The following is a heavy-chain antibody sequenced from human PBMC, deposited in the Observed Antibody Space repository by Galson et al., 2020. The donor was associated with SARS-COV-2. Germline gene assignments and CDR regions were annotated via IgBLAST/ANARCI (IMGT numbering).Heavy chain of an antibody. J-gene: IGHJ5*02. CDR1: GGSISSGDYY. CDR3: AREHVYTTSRRTGFYP. Sequence: SETLSLTCTVSGGSISSGDYYWSWIRQPPGKGLEWLGYIYYSGSTYYNPSLKSRVTISVDTSKNQFSLKLSSVTAADTAVYYCAREHVYTTSRRTGFYPWGQGTLVTVSS. CDR2: IYYSGST. D-gene: IGHD2-2*02. V-gene: IGHV4-30-4*08.